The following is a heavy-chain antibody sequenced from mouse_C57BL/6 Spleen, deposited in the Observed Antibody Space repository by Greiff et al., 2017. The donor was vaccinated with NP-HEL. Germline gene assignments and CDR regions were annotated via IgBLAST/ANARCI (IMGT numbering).Heavy chain of an antibody. J-gene: IGHJ3*01. V-gene: IGHV5-17*01. Sequence: EVMLVESGGGLVKPGGSLKLSCAASGFTFSDYGMHWVRQAPEKGLEWVAYISSGSSTIYYADTVKGRFTISRDNAKNTLFLQMTSLRSEDTAMYYCASGGWLLRDWFAYWGQGTLVTVSA. CDR3: ASGGWLLRDWFAY. CDR1: GFTFSDYG. CDR2: ISSGSSTI. D-gene: IGHD2-3*01.